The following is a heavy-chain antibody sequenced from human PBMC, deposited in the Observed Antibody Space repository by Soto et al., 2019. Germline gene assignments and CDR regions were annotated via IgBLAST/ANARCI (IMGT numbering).Heavy chain of an antibody. CDR3: ARGAYYYDSSGYSPDAFDI. V-gene: IGHV1-69*01. CDR1: GGTFSSYA. D-gene: IGHD3-22*01. CDR2: IIPIFGTA. Sequence: QVQLVQSGAEVKKPGSSVKVSCKASGGTFSSYAISWVRQAPGQGLEWMGGIIPIFGTANYAQKFQGRVTITADESTSTADMELSSLRSEDTAVYYCARGAYYYDSSGYSPDAFDIWGQGTMVTVSS. J-gene: IGHJ3*02.